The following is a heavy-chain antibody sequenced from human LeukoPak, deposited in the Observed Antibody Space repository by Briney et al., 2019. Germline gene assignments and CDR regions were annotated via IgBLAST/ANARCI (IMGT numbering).Heavy chain of an antibody. J-gene: IGHJ4*02. Sequence: GASVKVSCKTSGFYFIGYYMHWVRQAPGQALDWMGWINLQSGGTKYAQKFQDRVTMTSDTSISTAYMDLSRLRSDDTAVYYCATDPGHSGMDYWGQGSLVTVSS. V-gene: IGHV1-2*02. CDR1: GFYFIGYY. CDR2: INLQSGGT. CDR3: ATDPGHSGMDY. D-gene: IGHD3-10*01.